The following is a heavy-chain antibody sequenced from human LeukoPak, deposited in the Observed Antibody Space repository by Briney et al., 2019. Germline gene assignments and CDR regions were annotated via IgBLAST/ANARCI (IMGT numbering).Heavy chain of an antibody. J-gene: IGHJ6*03. V-gene: IGHV3-30*18. CDR1: GFTFSSYG. CDR2: ISYDGSNK. D-gene: IGHD3-10*01. Sequence: GGSLRLSCAASGFTFSSYGMHWVRQAPGKGLEWVAVISYDGSNKYYADSVKGRFTISRDNSKNTLYLQMNSLRAEDTAVYYCAKDAIGEPIPDYYYYYYMDVWGKGTTVTISS. CDR3: AKDAIGEPIPDYYYYYYMDV.